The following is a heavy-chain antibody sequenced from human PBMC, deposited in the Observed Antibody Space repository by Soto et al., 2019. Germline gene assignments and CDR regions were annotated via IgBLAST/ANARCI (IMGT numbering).Heavy chain of an antibody. CDR3: ARDTTYYDSSGSLDY. D-gene: IGHD3-22*01. Sequence: GGSLRLSCAASGLTFSSYSMNWVRRAPGKGLEWVSSISSSSSYIYYADSVKGRFTISRDNAKNSLYLQMNSLRAEDTAVYYCARDTTYYDSSGSLDYWGQGTLVTVSS. V-gene: IGHV3-21*01. CDR2: ISSSSSYI. J-gene: IGHJ4*02. CDR1: GLTFSSYS.